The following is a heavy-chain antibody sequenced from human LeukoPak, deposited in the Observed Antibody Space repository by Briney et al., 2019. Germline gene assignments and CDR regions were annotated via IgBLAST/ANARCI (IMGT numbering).Heavy chain of an antibody. V-gene: IGHV6-1*01. CDR2: TYYRSKWYT. D-gene: IGHD6-13*01. CDR1: GDSVSSNSAA. Sequence: SQTLSLTYAISGDSVSSNSAAWSWIRQSPSRGLEWLGRTYYRSKWYTEYAVSVKSRITINPDTSKNQFSLQLNSVTPEDTAVYYCARGSYTSTWFWGQGTLVTVSS. CDR3: ARGSYTSTWF. J-gene: IGHJ4*02.